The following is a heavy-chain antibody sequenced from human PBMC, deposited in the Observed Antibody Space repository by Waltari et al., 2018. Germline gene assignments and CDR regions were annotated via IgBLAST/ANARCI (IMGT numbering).Heavy chain of an antibody. CDR2: IIPIFGTE. D-gene: IGHD3-22*01. CDR3: ARDSDYYDSTPDAFDI. Sequence: QVQLVQSGAEVKTPGSSVKVSCKASGGTFSSYAIRWVRQAPGQGLGWMGGIIPIFGTENYAQKFQGRVTITTDESTSTAYMELSSLRSEDTAVYYCARDSDYYDSTPDAFDIWGQGTMVTVSS. CDR1: GGTFSSYA. J-gene: IGHJ3*02. V-gene: IGHV1-69*05.